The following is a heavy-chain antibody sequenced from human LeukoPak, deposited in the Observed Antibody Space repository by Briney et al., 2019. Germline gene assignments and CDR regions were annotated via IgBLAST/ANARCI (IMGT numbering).Heavy chain of an antibody. CDR3: ARGEDSSGWLPGGY. CDR2: IIPILGIA. D-gene: IGHD6-19*01. Sequence: GASVKVSCKASGGTFSSYTINWVRQAPGQGLEWMGRIIPILGIANYAQKFQGRVTITADKPTTTAYMDLSSLRSEDTAMYYCARGEDSSGWLPGGYWGQGTLVTVSS. V-gene: IGHV1-69*02. CDR1: GGTFSSYT. J-gene: IGHJ4*02.